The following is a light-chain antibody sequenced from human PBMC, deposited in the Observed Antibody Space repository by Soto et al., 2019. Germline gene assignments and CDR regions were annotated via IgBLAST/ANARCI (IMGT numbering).Light chain of an antibody. V-gene: IGKV1-9*01. Sequence: IQLTQSPSSLSASVGDRVTITCRASQGISSYLAWYQQKPGKAPKLLIKAASRLQTGVPSRFSGSGSGTDLTLTISGLQPDDFATYYCQQLNIDSYPITFGQGTRLELK. J-gene: IGKJ5*01. CDR2: AAS. CDR3: QQLNIDSYPIT. CDR1: QGISSY.